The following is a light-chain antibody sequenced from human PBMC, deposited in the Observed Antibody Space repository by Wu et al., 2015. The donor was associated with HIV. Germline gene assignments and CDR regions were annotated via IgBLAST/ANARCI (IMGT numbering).Light chain of an antibody. Sequence: ENVLIQSPDTLPASPGERVTLSCKASEHVCDNYLAWYQQKPGQSPKLVLHETYKRAVGVSARFSGAGSGTDFSLTISAVEPEDFAIYFCQQYSSTPITFGPGTRL. V-gene: IGKV3-20*02. CDR1: EHVCDNY. CDR3: QQYSSTPIT. CDR2: ETY. J-gene: IGKJ5*01.